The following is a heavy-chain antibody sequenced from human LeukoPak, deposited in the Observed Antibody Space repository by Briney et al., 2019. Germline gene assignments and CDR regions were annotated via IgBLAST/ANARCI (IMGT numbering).Heavy chain of an antibody. Sequence: PGGSLRLSCAASGFTFSSYWMHWVRQAPGKGLVWVSRINSDGSSTSYADSVKGRFTISRDNAKNTLYPQMNSLRAEDTAVYYCARSPTYYDILTGYGDLSTFDYWGQGTLVTVSS. J-gene: IGHJ4*02. CDR3: ARSPTYYDILTGYGDLSTFDY. V-gene: IGHV3-74*01. D-gene: IGHD3-9*01. CDR1: GFTFSSYW. CDR2: INSDGSST.